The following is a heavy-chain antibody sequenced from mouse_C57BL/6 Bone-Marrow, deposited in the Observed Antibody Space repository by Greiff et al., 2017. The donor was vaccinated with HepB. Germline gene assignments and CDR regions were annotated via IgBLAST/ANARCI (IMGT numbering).Heavy chain of an antibody. CDR1: GYTFTSYW. D-gene: IGHD2-5*01. CDR3: ARNDYSKGWYFDV. J-gene: IGHJ1*03. V-gene: IGHV1-55*01. Sequence: QVQLQQSGAELVKPGASVKMSCKASGYTFTSYWITWVKQRPGQGLEWIGDIYPGSGSTNYNEKFKSKATLTVDTSSSTAYMQLSSLTSEDSAVYYCARNDYSKGWYFDVWGTGTTVTVSS. CDR2: IYPGSGST.